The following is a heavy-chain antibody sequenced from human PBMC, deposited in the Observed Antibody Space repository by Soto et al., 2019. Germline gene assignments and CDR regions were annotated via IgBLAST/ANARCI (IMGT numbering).Heavy chain of an antibody. CDR3: ARQIYDSDTGPNFQYYFDS. V-gene: IGHV5-10-1*01. CDR1: GYSFARYW. J-gene: IGHJ4*02. D-gene: IGHD3-22*01. CDR2: IDPSDSQT. Sequence: PGESLKISCNGSGYSFARYWIAWVRQMPWKGLEWMGRIDPSDSQTYYSPSFRGHVTISVTKSITTVFLQWSSLRASDTAMYYCARQIYDSDTGPNFQYYFDSWGQGTPVTVSS.